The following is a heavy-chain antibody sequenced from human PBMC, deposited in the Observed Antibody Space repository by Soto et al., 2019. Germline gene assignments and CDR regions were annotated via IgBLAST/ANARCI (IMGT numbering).Heavy chain of an antibody. D-gene: IGHD6-13*01. CDR1: GGSFSGYY. Sequence: SETLSLTCAVYGGSFSGYYWSWIRQPPGKGLEWIGEINHSGSTHYNPSLKSRVTISVDTSKNQFSLKLSSVTVADTAVYYCATSYGNAWYTDWGQGTQVTVSS. J-gene: IGHJ4*02. CDR3: ATSYGNAWYTD. CDR2: INHSGST. V-gene: IGHV4-34*01.